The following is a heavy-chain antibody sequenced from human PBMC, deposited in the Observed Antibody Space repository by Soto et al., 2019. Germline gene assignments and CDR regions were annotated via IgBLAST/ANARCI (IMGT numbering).Heavy chain of an antibody. D-gene: IGHD2-15*01. V-gene: IGHV4-59*01. J-gene: IGHJ4*02. Sequence: QVQLQESGPGLVKPSETLSLTCTVSGGSISSYYWSWIRQTPGKGLEWIGYIYYTGRTNYNPSLESRVYFSVDTSNNQFSLKLRSVTAADTAVYYCARYYCPGGTCYYFDYWGQGTLVTVSS. CDR3: ARYYCPGGTCYYFDY. CDR2: IYYTGRT. CDR1: GGSISSYY.